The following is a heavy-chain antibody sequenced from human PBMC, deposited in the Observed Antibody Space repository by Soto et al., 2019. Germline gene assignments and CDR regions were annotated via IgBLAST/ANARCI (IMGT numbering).Heavy chain of an antibody. D-gene: IGHD3-9*01. CDR1: GFSLSNARMG. CDR2: IFSNDEK. Sequence: QVTLKESGPVLVKPTETLTLTCTVSGFSLSNARMGVSWIRQPPGKALEWLAHIFSNDEKSYSTSLKSRLTISKDTSNSQVVLTMTNMDTVDTATYYCARTQTTYDILTGYYADFDYWGQGNLVTVSS. V-gene: IGHV2-26*01. J-gene: IGHJ4*02. CDR3: ARTQTTYDILTGYYADFDY.